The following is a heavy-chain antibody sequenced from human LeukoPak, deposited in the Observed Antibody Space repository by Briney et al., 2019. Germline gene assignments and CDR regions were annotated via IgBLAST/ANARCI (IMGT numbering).Heavy chain of an antibody. Sequence: SETLSLTCAVYGGSFSGYYWSWIRQPPGKGLEWIGEINHSGSTNYNPSLKSRVTIPVDTSKNQFSLKLSSVTAADTAVYYCATTNVLLWFGELSKTAYFDYWGQGTLVTVSS. CDR1: GGSFSGYY. J-gene: IGHJ4*02. D-gene: IGHD3-10*01. V-gene: IGHV4-34*01. CDR2: INHSGST. CDR3: ATTNVLLWFGELSKTAYFDY.